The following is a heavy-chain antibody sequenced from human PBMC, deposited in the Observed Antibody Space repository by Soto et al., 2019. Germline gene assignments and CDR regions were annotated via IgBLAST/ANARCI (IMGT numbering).Heavy chain of an antibody. CDR3: ARYPSSDYYYYGMDV. D-gene: IGHD2-2*01. CDR1: GGTFSSYA. J-gene: IGHJ6*02. CDR2: IIPIFGTA. V-gene: IGHV1-69*13. Sequence: SVKVSCKASGGTFSSYAISWVRQAPGQGLEWMGGIIPIFGTANYAQKFQGRVTITADESTSTAYMELSSLRSDDTAVYYCARYPSSDYYYYGMDVWGQGTTVTVSS.